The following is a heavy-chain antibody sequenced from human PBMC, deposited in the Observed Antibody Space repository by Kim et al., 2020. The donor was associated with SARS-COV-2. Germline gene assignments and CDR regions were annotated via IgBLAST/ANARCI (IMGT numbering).Heavy chain of an antibody. V-gene: IGHV3-11*04. Sequence: DSVKGRFTISMDNAKNSLYLQMNSLRAEDTAVYYCARELRITMIVVALDYWGQGTLVTVSS. CDR3: ARELRITMIVVALDY. J-gene: IGHJ4*02. D-gene: IGHD3-22*01.